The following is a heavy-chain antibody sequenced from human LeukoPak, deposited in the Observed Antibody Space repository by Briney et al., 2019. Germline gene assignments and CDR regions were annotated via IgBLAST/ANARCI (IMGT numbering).Heavy chain of an antibody. J-gene: IGHJ4*02. D-gene: IGHD3-10*01. CDR2: ISSSSSYI. CDR3: AKVDPPAGSGNYYSYDY. V-gene: IGHV3-21*04. CDR1: GFTFSSYS. Sequence: GGSLRLSCAASGFTFSSYSMNWVRQAPGKGLEWVSSISSSSSYIYYADSVKGRFTISRDNSKNMVHLQMNSLRAEDTAVYFCAKVDPPAGSGNYYSYDYWGQGTLVTVSS.